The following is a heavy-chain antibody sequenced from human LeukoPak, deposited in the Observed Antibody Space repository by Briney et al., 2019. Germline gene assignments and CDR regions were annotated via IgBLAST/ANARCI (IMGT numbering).Heavy chain of an antibody. Sequence: SETLSLTCAVYGGSFSGYYWGWIRQPPGKGLEWIGSIYHSGSTYYNPSLKSRVTISVDTSKNQFSLKLSSVTASDTAVYYCARAKGWGLRPYYMDVWGKGATVTVSS. D-gene: IGHD2-21*02. CDR1: GGSFSGYY. J-gene: IGHJ6*03. V-gene: IGHV4-38-2*01. CDR2: IYHSGST. CDR3: ARAKGWGLRPYYMDV.